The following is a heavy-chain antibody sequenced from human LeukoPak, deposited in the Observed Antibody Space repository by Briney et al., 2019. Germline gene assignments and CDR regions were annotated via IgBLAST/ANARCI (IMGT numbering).Heavy chain of an antibody. D-gene: IGHD3-10*02. J-gene: IGHJ6*04. CDR2: IYSGGIT. CDR1: GFTVSSSY. CDR3: AELGITMIGGV. Sequence: GGSLRLSCAASGFTVSSSYMSWVRQAPGKGLEWVSVIYSGGITYYADSVRGRFTIPRDNSKNTLYLQMNSLRAEDTAVYYCAELGITMIGGVWGKGTTVTISS. V-gene: IGHV3-53*01.